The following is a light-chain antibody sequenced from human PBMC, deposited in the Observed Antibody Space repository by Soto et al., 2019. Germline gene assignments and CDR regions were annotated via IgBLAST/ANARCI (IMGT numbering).Light chain of an antibody. CDR3: AAWDDSLSGQV. J-gene: IGLJ2*01. CDR2: RNN. V-gene: IGLV1-47*01. CDR1: SSNIGSNY. Sequence: QSVLTQPPSASGTPGQRVTISCSGSSSNIGSNYAYWYQQLPGTAPKLLIYRNNHRPSGVPDRFSGSKSGTSASLAISGLRSEDEADYYCAAWDDSLSGQVFGGGTKLTVL.